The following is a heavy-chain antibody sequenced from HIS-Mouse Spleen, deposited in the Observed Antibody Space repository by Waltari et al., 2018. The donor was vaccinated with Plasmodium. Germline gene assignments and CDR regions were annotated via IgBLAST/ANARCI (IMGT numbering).Heavy chain of an antibody. CDR1: GGSLSSSRYY. J-gene: IGHJ6*02. CDR3: ASLPRVEEVTTPVYYYYYGMDV. D-gene: IGHD4-4*01. CDR2: ICYSGRT. Sequence: QLQLQESGPGLVKPSETLSLTCTVAGGSLSSSRYYWCWIRPTPGKALDWIGSICYSGRTYYNPSLKSRVTISVDTSKNQFSLKLSSVTAADTAVYYCASLPRVEEVTTPVYYYYYGMDVWGQGTTVTVSS. V-gene: IGHV4-39*01.